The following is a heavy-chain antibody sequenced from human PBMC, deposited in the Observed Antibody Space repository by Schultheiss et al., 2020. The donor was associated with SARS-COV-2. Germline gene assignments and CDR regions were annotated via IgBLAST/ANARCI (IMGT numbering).Heavy chain of an antibody. CDR2: IYHSGST. J-gene: IGHJ4*02. D-gene: IGHD1-26*01. CDR1: GGSISSSSYY. Sequence: SETLSLTCTVSGGSISSSSYYWGWIRQPPGKGLEWIGSIYHSGSTYYNPSLKSRVTISVDTSKNQFSLKLSSVTAADTAVYYCAKGVGATTMTDYWGQGTLVTVSS. V-gene: IGHV4-39*07. CDR3: AKGVGATTMTDY.